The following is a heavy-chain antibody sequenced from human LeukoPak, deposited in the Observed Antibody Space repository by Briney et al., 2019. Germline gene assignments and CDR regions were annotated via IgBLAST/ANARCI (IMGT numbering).Heavy chain of an antibody. J-gene: IGHJ2*01. V-gene: IGHV4-61*02. CDR1: GGSISSGSYY. CDR3: ARAHVYGDDTWSLDL. CDR2: ISPSGST. Sequence: SETLSLTCAVSGGSISSGSYYWGWIRQPVVKGLEWIGRISPSGSTNYHLSLKSRVTISVETSMNQPSLNLTSVTATDTAVYYCARAHVYGDDTWSLDLWGRGTLVTVSS. D-gene: IGHD4-17*01.